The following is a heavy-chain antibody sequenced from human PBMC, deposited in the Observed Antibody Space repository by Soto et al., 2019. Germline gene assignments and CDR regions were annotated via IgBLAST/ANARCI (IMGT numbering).Heavy chain of an antibody. CDR3: ARVQYYDILTGSRYFDN. J-gene: IGHJ4*02. D-gene: IGHD3-9*01. CDR2: ISVYNGNT. V-gene: IGHV1-18*01. CDR1: SYTFPSYA. Sequence: ASVKVSCKASSYTFPSYAISWVRQVPGQGLEWMGWISVYNGNTNYAQKFQGRVTMTTDTSTTTAYMELRNLESDDTAVYYCARVQYYDILTGSRYFDNWGQGTLVTVSS.